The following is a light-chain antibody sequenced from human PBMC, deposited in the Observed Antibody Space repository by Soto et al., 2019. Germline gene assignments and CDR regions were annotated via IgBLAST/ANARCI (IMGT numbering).Light chain of an antibody. Sequence: EVVLTQSPATLSVSPGERATLSCRASQSVSSSLAWYQQKPGQAPRLLIHGASTRATGIPARFSGSGSGTEFTLTISSLQSEDFAVYYCQQYKNWPPATFGQGTKVDIK. CDR3: QQYKNWPPAT. V-gene: IGKV3-15*01. CDR2: GAS. J-gene: IGKJ1*01. CDR1: QSVSSS.